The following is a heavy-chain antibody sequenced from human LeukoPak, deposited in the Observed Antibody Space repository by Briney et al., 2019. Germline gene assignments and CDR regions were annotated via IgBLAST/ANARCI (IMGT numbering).Heavy chain of an antibody. CDR1: GFTVSSIY. CDR3: ARDTGLVRTKSLYYFDY. D-gene: IGHD6-6*01. V-gene: IGHV3-53*01. J-gene: IGHJ4*02. CDR2: IYSGGST. Sequence: GGSLRLSCAVSGFTVSSIYMSWVRQAPGKGLEWVSVIYSGGSTYYADSVKGRFTISRDNSKNTLYLQMNSLRAEDTAMYYCARDTGLVRTKSLYYFDYWGQGTLVTVSS.